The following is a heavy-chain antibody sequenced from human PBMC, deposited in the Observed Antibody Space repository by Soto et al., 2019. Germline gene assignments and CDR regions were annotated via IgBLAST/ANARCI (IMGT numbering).Heavy chain of an antibody. CDR1: GFTFSSYG. Sequence: QVRLVESGGGVVQPGRSLRLSCAASGFTFSSYGMHWVRQAPGKGLEWVAVIWYDGSNKHYADSVKGRFTLSRDNSKNTQYLQRNSLRAEDRAVYCCAARGSEWGQGNLVTASA. CDR3: AARGSE. J-gene: IGHJ4*02. CDR2: IWYDGSNK. V-gene: IGHV3-33*01. D-gene: IGHD3-10*01.